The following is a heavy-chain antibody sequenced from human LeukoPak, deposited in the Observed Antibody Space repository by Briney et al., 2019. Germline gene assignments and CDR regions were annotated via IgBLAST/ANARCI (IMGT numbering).Heavy chain of an antibody. CDR2: FSYSGST. CDR3: ARMYSGTSYYFDY. V-gene: IGHV4-59*01. D-gene: IGHD1-26*01. J-gene: IGHJ4*02. Sequence: SETLSLTCSVSGVSISTYYWIWIRQPPAKGLEWMGFFSYSGSTKYNPSLKSRVTMSVDTSKNQFSLKLSSVTAADTAVYYCARMYSGTSYYFDYWGQVTLVTVSS. CDR1: GVSISTYY.